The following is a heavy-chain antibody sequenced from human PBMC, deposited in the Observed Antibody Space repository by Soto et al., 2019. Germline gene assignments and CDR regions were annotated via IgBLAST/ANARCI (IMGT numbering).Heavy chain of an antibody. D-gene: IGHD6-6*01. CDR2: IIPIFGTA. V-gene: IGHV1-69*13. J-gene: IGHJ5*02. Sequence: SVKVSCKASGGTFSSYAISWVRQAPGQGLEWMGGIIPIFGTANYAQKFQGRVTITADESTSTAYMELSSLRSEDTAVYYCARATLYSSSTYNWFDPWGQGTLVTVSS. CDR3: ARATLYSSSTYNWFDP. CDR1: GGTFSSYA.